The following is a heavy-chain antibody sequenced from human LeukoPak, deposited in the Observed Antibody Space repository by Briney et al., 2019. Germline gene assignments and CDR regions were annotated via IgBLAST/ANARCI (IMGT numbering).Heavy chain of an antibody. V-gene: IGHV3-30*18. J-gene: IGHJ4*02. CDR1: GFTFSSYG. CDR2: ISYDGSNK. D-gene: IGHD6-19*01. Sequence: GGSLRLSCAASGFTFSSYGMHWVRQAPGKGLEWVAVISYDGSNKYYVDSVKGRFTISRDSSKNTLYLQMNSLRAEDTAVYYCAKDSTGYSSGWYENFDYWGQGTLVTVSS. CDR3: AKDSTGYSSGWYENFDY.